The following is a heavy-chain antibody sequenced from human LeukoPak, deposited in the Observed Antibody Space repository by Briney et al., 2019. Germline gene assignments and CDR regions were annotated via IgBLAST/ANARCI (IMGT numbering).Heavy chain of an antibody. J-gene: IGHJ5*02. CDR3: ARHKITMEDTARKDNWFDP. CDR2: IYYSGST. CDR1: VGSISSSGYY. V-gene: IGHV4-39*01. Sequence: SETLSLTCTVSVGSISSSGYYWARIRQPPGKGPEWHGSIYYSGSTYYNPSLKSRVTISVDTSKNQFSLKLSSVTAEDTAVYYCARHKITMEDTARKDNWFDPWGQGTMVTVSS. D-gene: IGHD5-18*01.